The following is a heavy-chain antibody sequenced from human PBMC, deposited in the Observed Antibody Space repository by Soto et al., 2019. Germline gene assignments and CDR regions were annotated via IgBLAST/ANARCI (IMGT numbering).Heavy chain of an antibody. V-gene: IGHV3-33*01. CDR3: ARENIVVVPAAKGEYYGMDV. J-gene: IGHJ6*02. CDR1: GFTFSSYG. CDR2: IWYDGSNK. D-gene: IGHD2-2*01. Sequence: PGGSLRLSCAASGFTFSSYGMHWVRQAPGKGLEWVAVIWYDGSNKYYADSVKGRFTISRDNSKNTLYLQMNSLRAEDTAVYYCARENIVVVPAAKGEYYGMDVWGQGTTVTVSS.